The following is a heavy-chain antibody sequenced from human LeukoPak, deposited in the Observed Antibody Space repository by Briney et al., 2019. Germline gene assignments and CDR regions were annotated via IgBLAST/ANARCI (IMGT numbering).Heavy chain of an antibody. CDR3: ARDQAYFDY. CDR1: AFTFSSYG. J-gene: IGHJ4*02. Sequence: GGSLRLSCAVSAFTFSSYGMHWVRQAPGKGLEWVTVIWYDGSNKYYADFVKGRFTISRDNSKNTLYLQMNSLRTEDTAVYYCARDQAYFDYWGQRTLVTVSS. CDR2: IWYDGSNK. V-gene: IGHV3-33*01.